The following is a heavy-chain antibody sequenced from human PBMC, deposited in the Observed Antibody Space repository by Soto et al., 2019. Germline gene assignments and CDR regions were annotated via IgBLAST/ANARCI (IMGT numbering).Heavy chain of an antibody. V-gene: IGHV3-30-3*01. CDR1: RFTFSDYA. Sequence: VQLEESGGGVVQPGMSLRLSCVASRFTFSDYAIHWVRQAPGKGLEWVAVISYDGSNKYYADSVKGRFTISRDNSKNTLYLQMNSLRAEDTAVYYCAREPEMATITLGAGGMDVWGQGTTVTVSS. J-gene: IGHJ6*02. CDR3: AREPEMATITLGAGGMDV. CDR2: ISYDGSNK. D-gene: IGHD5-12*01.